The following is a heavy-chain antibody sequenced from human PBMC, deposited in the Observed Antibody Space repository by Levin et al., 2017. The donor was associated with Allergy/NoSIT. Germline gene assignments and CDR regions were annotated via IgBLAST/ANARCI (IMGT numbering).Heavy chain of an antibody. V-gene: IGHV4-39*01. CDR3: ARHIWFGELLSPFDP. D-gene: IGHD3-10*01. CDR1: GGSISSSSYY. J-gene: IGHJ5*02. CDR2: IYYSGST. Sequence: SETLSLTCTVSGGSISSSSYYWGWIRQPPGKGLEWIGSIYYSGSTYYNPSLKSRVTISVDTSKNQFSLKLSSVTAADTAVYYCARHIWFGELLSPFDPWGQGTLVPVSS.